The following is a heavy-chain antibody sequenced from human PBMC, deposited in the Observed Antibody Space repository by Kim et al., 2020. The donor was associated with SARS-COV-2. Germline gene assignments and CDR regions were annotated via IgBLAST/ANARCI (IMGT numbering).Heavy chain of an antibody. V-gene: IGHV4-59*08. Sequence: SETLSLTCTVSGGSISSYYWSWIRQPPGKGLEWIGYIYYSGSTNYNPSLKSRVTISVDTSKNQFSLKLSSVTAADTAVYYCARAVAGPRYYYYGMDVWGQGTTVTVSS. J-gene: IGHJ6*02. D-gene: IGHD6-19*01. CDR2: IYYSGST. CDR1: GGSISSYY. CDR3: ARAVAGPRYYYYGMDV.